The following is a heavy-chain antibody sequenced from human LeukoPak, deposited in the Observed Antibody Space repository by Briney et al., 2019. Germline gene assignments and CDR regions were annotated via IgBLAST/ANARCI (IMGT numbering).Heavy chain of an antibody. CDR1: GFTFSDYY. V-gene: IGHV3-11*04. Sequence: PGGSLRLSCAASGFTFSDYYMSWIRQAPGKGLEWVSYISSSGSTVYYADSVKGRFTISRDNAKNSLYLQMNSLRAEDTAVYYCARARGYSGYQRYYFDYWGQGTLVTVSS. D-gene: IGHD5-12*01. CDR2: ISSSGSTV. CDR3: ARARGYSGYQRYYFDY. J-gene: IGHJ4*02.